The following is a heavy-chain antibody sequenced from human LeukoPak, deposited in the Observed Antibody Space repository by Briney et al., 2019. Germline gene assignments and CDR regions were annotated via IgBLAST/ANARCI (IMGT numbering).Heavy chain of an antibody. D-gene: IGHD3-22*01. CDR1: GFSFSNSA. CDR2: ISGSGGST. V-gene: IGHV3-23*01. Sequence: GGSLRLSCAASGFSFSNSAMSWVRQAPGKGLEWVSSISGSGGSTYSADSVKGHFTISRDNSKNTLYLQMNSLRAEDTAVYYCAKDPTPYYYDSSGYSFDYWGQGTLVTVSS. J-gene: IGHJ4*02. CDR3: AKDPTPYYYDSSGYSFDY.